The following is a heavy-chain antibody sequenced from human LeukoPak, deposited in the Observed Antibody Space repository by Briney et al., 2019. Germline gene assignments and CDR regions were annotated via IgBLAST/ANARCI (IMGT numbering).Heavy chain of an antibody. Sequence: GGSLRLSCAASGFTFSSYAMPWVRQAPGKGLEWVAVISYDGSNKYYADSVKGRFTISRDNSKNMLYLQMNSLRAEDTAVYYCASLPGYSSGWYVDFDYWGQGTLVTVSS. D-gene: IGHD6-19*01. CDR2: ISYDGSNK. V-gene: IGHV3-30-3*01. CDR1: GFTFSSYA. CDR3: ASLPGYSSGWYVDFDY. J-gene: IGHJ4*02.